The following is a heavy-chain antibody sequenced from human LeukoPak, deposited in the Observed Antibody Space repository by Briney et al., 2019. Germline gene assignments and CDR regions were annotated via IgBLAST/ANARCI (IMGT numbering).Heavy chain of an antibody. V-gene: IGHV1-69*13. D-gene: IGHD5-24*01. CDR2: ILPIFGTA. J-gene: IGHJ6*04. CDR3: ARYGSRDGDYYYYGMDV. Sequence: SVKVSCKASGGTFSSYAISWVRQAPGQGLEWMGGILPIFGTANYAQKFQGRVTITADESTSTAYMELSSLRSEDTAVYYCARYGSRDGDYYYYGMDVWGKGTTATVSS. CDR1: GGTFSSYA.